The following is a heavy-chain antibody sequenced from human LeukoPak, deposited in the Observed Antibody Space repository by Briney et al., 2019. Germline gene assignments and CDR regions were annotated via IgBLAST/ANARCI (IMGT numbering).Heavy chain of an antibody. J-gene: IGHJ4*02. D-gene: IGHD5-18*01. Sequence: ESGPTLVNPTQTLTLTCTLSGFSLNSSGVGVGWFRQPPGRALEWLTLIYWDDDKRYSPSLKSRLTVTKDTSKNQVVLTMTNMDPVDTATYYCAHRRRIQLWSFFDYWGQGTLVTVSS. CDR1: GFSLNSSGVG. CDR3: AHRRRIQLWSFFDY. CDR2: IYWDDDK. V-gene: IGHV2-5*02.